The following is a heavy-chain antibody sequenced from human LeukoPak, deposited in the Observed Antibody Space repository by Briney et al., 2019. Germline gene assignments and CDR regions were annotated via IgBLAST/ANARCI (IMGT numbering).Heavy chain of an antibody. Sequence: GESLKISCKGSGYSFTSYWIGWVRQMPGKGLEWMGIIYPDDSDTRYSPSFQGQGTISADKSISTAYLQWSSLKASDTAMYYCARAYYYGSGSYYNPMVYWGQGTLVTVSS. J-gene: IGHJ4*02. CDR3: ARAYYYGSGSYYNPMVY. CDR2: IYPDDSDT. CDR1: GYSFTSYW. V-gene: IGHV5-51*06. D-gene: IGHD3-10*01.